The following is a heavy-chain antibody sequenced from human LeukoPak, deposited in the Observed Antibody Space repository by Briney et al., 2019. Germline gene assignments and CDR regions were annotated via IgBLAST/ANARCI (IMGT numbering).Heavy chain of an antibody. D-gene: IGHD2-21*01. Sequence: ASVKVSCKASGYTFTSYDINWVRQATGQGLEWMGWMNPNSGNTGYAQKFQGRVTMTRNTSISTAYMELSSLRSEDTAVYYCARGLAYCGGDCYDYWGQGTLVTVSS. V-gene: IGHV1-8*01. J-gene: IGHJ4*02. CDR1: GYTFTSYD. CDR2: MNPNSGNT. CDR3: ARGLAYCGGDCYDY.